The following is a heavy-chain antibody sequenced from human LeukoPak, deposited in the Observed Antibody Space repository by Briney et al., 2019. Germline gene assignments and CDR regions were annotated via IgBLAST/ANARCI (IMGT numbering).Heavy chain of an antibody. D-gene: IGHD6-13*01. CDR1: GYTLTELS. CDR2: FDPEDGET. Sequence: GASVKVSCKVSGYTLTELSMHWVRQAPGKGLEWMGGFDPEDGETIYAQKFQGRVTMTEDTSTDTAYMELSSLRSEDTAVYYCARGLYSSSWFHPRDYYYYGMDVWGQGTTVTVSS. V-gene: IGHV1-24*01. CDR3: ARGLYSSSWFHPRDYYYYGMDV. J-gene: IGHJ6*02.